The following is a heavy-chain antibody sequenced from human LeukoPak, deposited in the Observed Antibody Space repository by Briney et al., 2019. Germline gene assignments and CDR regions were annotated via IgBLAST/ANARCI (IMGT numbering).Heavy chain of an antibody. V-gene: IGHV1-46*01. J-gene: IGHJ5*02. CDR1: GYTFTSYY. CDR3: ARGGGGEYYYGSGSYLGKGYNWFDP. CDR2: INPSGGIT. Sequence: ASVKVSCKASGYTFTSYYMHWVRQAPGQGLEWMGIINPSGGITSYAQKFQGRVTMTRDTSTSTVYMELSSLRSEDTAVYYCARGGGGEYYYGSGSYLGKGYNWFDPWGQGTLVTVSS. D-gene: IGHD3-10*01.